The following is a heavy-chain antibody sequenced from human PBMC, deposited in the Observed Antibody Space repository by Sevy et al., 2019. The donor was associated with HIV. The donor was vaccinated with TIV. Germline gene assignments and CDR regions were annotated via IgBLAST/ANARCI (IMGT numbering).Heavy chain of an antibody. CDR2: IIGRGDST. CDR3: AKLPFSHAGCPDFAY. CDR1: GFTFSSYV. D-gene: IGHD3-9*01. J-gene: IGHJ4*02. V-gene: IGHV3-23*01. Sequence: GGSLRLSCAASGFTFSSYVMSWVRQAPGGGLEWVSGIIGRGDSTYYADSVKGRCPISRDNSKNTLYLQMNSLRAEDTAVYYSAKLPFSHAGCPDFAYWGQGTLVTVSS.